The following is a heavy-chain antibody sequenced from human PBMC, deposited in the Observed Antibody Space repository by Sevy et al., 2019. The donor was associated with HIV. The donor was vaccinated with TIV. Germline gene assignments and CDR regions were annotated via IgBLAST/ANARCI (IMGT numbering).Heavy chain of an antibody. V-gene: IGHV4-59*01. Sequence: SETLSLTCTVSGGSISSYYWSWIRQPPGKGLEWIGYIYCSGSTNYNPSLKSRVTISVDTSKNQFSLKLSSVTAADTAVYYCARDRMTTGGGMDVWGKGTTVTVSS. CDR3: ARDRMTTGGGMDV. J-gene: IGHJ6*03. CDR1: GGSISSYY. CDR2: IYCSGST. D-gene: IGHD4-17*01.